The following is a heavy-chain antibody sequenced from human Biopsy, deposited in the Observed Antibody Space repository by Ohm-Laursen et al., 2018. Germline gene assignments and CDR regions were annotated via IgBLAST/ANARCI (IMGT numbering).Heavy chain of an antibody. CDR3: ARMPHFDY. Sequence: GTRSLTWTVSGGSISGYHWSWIRKSPGKGLEWLAYISYTGGITSNPSLNGRATMSLNTSKNQFSLRLIYVTAADTAVYYCARMPHFDYWGQGILVTVSS. J-gene: IGHJ4*02. CDR2: ISYTGGI. D-gene: IGHD2-2*01. CDR1: GGSISGYH. V-gene: IGHV4-59*01.